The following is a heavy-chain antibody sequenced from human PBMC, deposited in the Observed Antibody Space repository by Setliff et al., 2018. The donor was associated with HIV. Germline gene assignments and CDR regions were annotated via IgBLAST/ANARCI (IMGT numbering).Heavy chain of an antibody. Sequence: GESLKISCKGSGYSFTNYWIGWVRQMPGKGLEWMGIIDPGGSGTRYSPSFQGQVTISAVKSISTAYLEWISLKASDTAMYYCVRPFGRSPSQGWFGPWGQGTLVNVSS. V-gene: IGHV5-51*01. J-gene: IGHJ5*01. D-gene: IGHD2-15*01. CDR3: VRPFGRSPSQGWFGP. CDR2: IDPGGSGT. CDR1: GYSFTNYW.